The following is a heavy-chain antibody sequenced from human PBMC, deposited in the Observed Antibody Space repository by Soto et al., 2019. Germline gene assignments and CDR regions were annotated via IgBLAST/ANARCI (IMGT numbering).Heavy chain of an antibody. D-gene: IGHD1-1*01. V-gene: IGHV3-53*01. CDR3: AKEAGEMATTYGHFDH. Sequence: GGSLRLSCAASGFTVSGNYMSSVRQAPGKGLEWVSVIYRGGSTYYADSVKGRFTISRDKSKNTVYLQMNSLRAEDTAVYYCAKEAGEMATTYGHFDHWGQGTLVTVSS. J-gene: IGHJ4*02. CDR1: GFTVSGNY. CDR2: IYRGGST.